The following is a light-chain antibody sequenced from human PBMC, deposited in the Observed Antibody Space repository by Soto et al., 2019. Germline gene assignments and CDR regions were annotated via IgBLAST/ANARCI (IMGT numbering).Light chain of an antibody. CDR3: QQYGSSPLT. V-gene: IGKV3D-20*01. CDR1: QSVSVNF. J-gene: IGKJ4*01. Sequence: IVLTQSPATLSLSPGERATLSCGASQSVSVNFLAWYQQKPGLAPRLLIYDASNRATGIPDRFSGSGSGTDFTLTISSLEPADFAVYYCQQYGSSPLTFGGGTKVEIK. CDR2: DAS.